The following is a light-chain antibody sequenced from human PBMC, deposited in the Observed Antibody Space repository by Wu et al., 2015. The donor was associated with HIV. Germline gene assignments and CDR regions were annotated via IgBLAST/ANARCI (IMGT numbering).Light chain of an antibody. CDR2: DAS. Sequence: EIVLTQSPATLSLSPGESATLSCRASQSINNFLVWYQQKPGQAPRLLIYDASKRVTGVPARFSGSGSGTDFTLTISSLEPEDFAVYYCQQRSVWPPMYTFGPGTKLEIK. V-gene: IGKV3-11*01. J-gene: IGKJ2*01. CDR3: QQRSVWPPMYT. CDR1: QSINNF.